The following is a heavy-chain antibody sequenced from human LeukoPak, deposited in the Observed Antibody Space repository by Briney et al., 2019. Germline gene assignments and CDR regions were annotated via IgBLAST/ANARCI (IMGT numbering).Heavy chain of an antibody. V-gene: IGHV3-23*01. CDR1: GFTFSSYA. CDR2: ISGSGGST. D-gene: IGHD6-6*01. Sequence: GGSLRLSCAASGFTFSSYAMSWVRQAPGKGLEWVSAISGSGGSTYYADSVKGRFTISRDNAKNSLYLQMDSLSAEDTAVYYCARQSTAAYSMNFNYWGQGTLVTVSS. CDR3: ARQSTAAYSMNFNY. J-gene: IGHJ4*02.